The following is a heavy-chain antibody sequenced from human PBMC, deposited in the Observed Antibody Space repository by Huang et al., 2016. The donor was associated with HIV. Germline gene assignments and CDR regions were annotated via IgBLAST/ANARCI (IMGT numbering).Heavy chain of an antibody. CDR2: IRYDGSNK. V-gene: IGHV3-30*02. D-gene: IGHD3-10*01. Sequence: QVQLVESGGGVVQPGGSLRLSCAASGFTFSRYGMPWVGQAPGKGVEGVAFIRYDGSNKYYADSVRGRFTIARDKSKNTLYLQMNSLRAEDTAVYYCAKGSMANAVDIWGQGTMVTVSS. J-gene: IGHJ3*02. CDR3: AKGSMANAVDI. CDR1: GFTFSRYG.